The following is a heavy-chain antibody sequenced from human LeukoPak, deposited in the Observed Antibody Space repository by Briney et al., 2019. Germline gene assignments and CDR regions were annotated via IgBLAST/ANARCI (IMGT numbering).Heavy chain of an antibody. CDR2: INSSGRTI. CDR1: GFTFSDYY. J-gene: IGHJ4*02. Sequence: GGSLRLSCAASGFTFSDYYLSWIRQAPGKGLEWLSYINSSGRTIYYADSVKGRFTISRDNAKNTLYLQMNSLRAEDTAVYYCAKDKQWLAQGLYYWGQGTLVTVSS. D-gene: IGHD6-19*01. CDR3: AKDKQWLAQGLYY. V-gene: IGHV3-11*01.